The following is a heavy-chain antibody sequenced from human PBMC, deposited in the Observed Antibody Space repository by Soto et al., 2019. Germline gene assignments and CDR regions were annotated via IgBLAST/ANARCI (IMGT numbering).Heavy chain of an antibody. CDR3: QGTGY. Sequence: GGALRLSWVVSGFTVSSTNYMSWVRQAPGKGLEWVSVIYSGGTTFYADSVKGRFTISSDNSKNTLYLQMNSLRAEDTAVYYFQGTGYWGQGTLVTGS. J-gene: IGHJ4*02. CDR1: GFTVSSTNY. CDR2: IYSGGTT. V-gene: IGHV3-53*01. D-gene: IGHD1-1*01.